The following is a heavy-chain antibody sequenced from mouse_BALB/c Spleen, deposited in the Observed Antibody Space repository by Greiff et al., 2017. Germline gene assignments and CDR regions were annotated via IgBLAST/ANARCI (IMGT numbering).Heavy chain of an antibody. Sequence: DVKLVESGGGLVQPGGSLKLSCAASGFTFSSYTMSWVRQTPEKRLEWVAYISNGGGSTYYPDTVKGRFTISRDNAKNTLYLQMSSLKSEDTAMYYCARHMITTVCYAMDYWGQGTSVTVSS. CDR2: ISNGGGST. D-gene: IGHD2-4*01. CDR3: ARHMITTVCYAMDY. CDR1: GFTFSSYT. J-gene: IGHJ4*01. V-gene: IGHV5-12-2*01.